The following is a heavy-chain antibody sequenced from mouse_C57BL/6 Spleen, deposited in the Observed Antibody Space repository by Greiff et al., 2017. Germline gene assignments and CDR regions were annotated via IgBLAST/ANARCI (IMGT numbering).Heavy chain of an antibody. Sequence: QVQLQQSGAELVKPGASVKLSCKASGYTFTSYWMHWVKQRPGQGLEWIGMIHPNSGSTNYTEKFKSKATLTVDKSSSTAYMQLSSLTSEDSAVXYCAREDSYGSSYPAWFAYWGQGTLVTVSA. D-gene: IGHD1-1*01. CDR1: GYTFTSYW. V-gene: IGHV1-64*01. J-gene: IGHJ3*01. CDR3: AREDSYGSSYPAWFAY. CDR2: IHPNSGST.